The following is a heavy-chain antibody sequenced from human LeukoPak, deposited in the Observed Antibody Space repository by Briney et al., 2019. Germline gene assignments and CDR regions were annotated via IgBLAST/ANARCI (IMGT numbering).Heavy chain of an antibody. J-gene: IGHJ4*02. Sequence: ASVKVTCKASGYTFTGYYMHWVRQAPGQGLEWMGWMNPNSGNTGYAQKFQGRVTITRNTSISTAYMELSSLRSEDTAVYYCARARRFGSSSPKELGYWGQGTLVTVSS. CDR2: MNPNSGNT. D-gene: IGHD6-6*01. V-gene: IGHV1-8*03. CDR1: GYTFTGYY. CDR3: ARARRFGSSSPKELGY.